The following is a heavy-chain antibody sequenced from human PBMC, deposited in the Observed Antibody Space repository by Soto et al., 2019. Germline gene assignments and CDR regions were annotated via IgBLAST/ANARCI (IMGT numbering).Heavy chain of an antibody. V-gene: IGHV3-64*01. CDR3: ARHSSGYSYAFDI. CDR2: ISSNGGST. Sequence: PGGSLRLSCAASGFTFSSYAMSWVRQAPGKGLEYVSAISSNGGSTYYANSVKGRFTISRDNSKNTLYLQMGSLRAEDMAVYYCARHSSGYSYAFDIWGQGTMVTVSS. D-gene: IGHD3-22*01. J-gene: IGHJ3*02. CDR1: GFTFSSYA.